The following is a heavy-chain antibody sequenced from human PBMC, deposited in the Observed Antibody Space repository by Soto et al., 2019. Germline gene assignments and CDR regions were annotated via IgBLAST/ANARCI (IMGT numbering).Heavy chain of an antibody. CDR3: ARYCSSTSCYRPDTYYYYGMDV. J-gene: IGHJ6*02. V-gene: IGHV1-69*06. Sequence: QVQLVQSGAEVKKPGSSVKVSCKASGGTFSSYAISWARQAPGQGLEWMGGIIPIFGTANYAQKFQGRVTITAEKSTSTAYMELSSLRSEDTAVYYCARYCSSTSCYRPDTYYYYGMDVWGQGTTVTVSS. CDR1: GGTFSSYA. CDR2: IIPIFGTA. D-gene: IGHD2-2*01.